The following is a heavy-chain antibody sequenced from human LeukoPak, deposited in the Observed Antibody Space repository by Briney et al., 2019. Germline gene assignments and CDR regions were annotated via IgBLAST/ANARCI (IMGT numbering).Heavy chain of an antibody. J-gene: IGHJ5*02. Sequence: SETLSLTCTVSGGSISSGDYYWSWIRQPPGKGLEWIAYLYYSGSTYYNPSLKSRVTMSADTSKNQFSLKLSPVTAADTAVYYCARPYYYDSRIDPWGQGILVTVSS. D-gene: IGHD3-22*01. CDR1: GGSISSGDYY. V-gene: IGHV4-30-4*01. CDR2: LYYSGST. CDR3: ARPYYYDSRIDP.